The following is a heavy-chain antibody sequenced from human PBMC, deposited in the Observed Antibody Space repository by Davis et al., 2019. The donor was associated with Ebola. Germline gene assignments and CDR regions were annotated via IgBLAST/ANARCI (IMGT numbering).Heavy chain of an antibody. V-gene: IGHV5-51*01. Sequence: GGSLRLSCKGSGYSFTSYWIGWVRQMPGKGLEWMGIIYPGDSDTRYSPSFQGQVTISADKSIRTAYLQWSSLKASDTAMYYCARHVQPCTDCYNWFDPWGQGTLVTVSS. CDR3: ARHVQPCTDCYNWFDP. CDR1: GYSFTSYW. CDR2: IYPGDSDT. D-gene: IGHD2-21*02. J-gene: IGHJ5*02.